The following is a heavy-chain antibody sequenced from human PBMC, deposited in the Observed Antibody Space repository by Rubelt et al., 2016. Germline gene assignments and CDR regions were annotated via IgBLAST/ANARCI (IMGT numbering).Heavy chain of an antibody. Sequence: EVQLVESGGGLVQPGGSLRLSCAASGFSFNIYEMNWVRQAPGKGLEWVSYITASGGARYYADAVKGRFTVSRDNAKNLLYRQMNNVTDDDTALYYCVRDEYGVGGDPWGQGTLVTVSS. V-gene: IGHV3-48*03. D-gene: IGHD2/OR15-2a*01. CDR1: GFSFNIYE. J-gene: IGHJ5*02. CDR2: ITASGGAR. CDR3: VRDEYGVGGDP.